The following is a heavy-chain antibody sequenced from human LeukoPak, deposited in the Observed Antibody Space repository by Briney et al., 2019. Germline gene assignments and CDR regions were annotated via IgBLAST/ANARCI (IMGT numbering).Heavy chain of an antibody. CDR2: IKKDGSEK. V-gene: IGHV3-7*01. CDR1: GFTFSDYW. J-gene: IGHJ4*02. CDR3: ARGGYSTWAY. Sequence: GGSLRLSCAASGFTFSDYWMSWVRQAPGKGLEWVANIKKDGSEKYYVDSVKGRFTVSRDNAKNSPFLQMNNLRVEDTGLYYCARGGYSTWAYWGQGTLVTVSS. D-gene: IGHD6-13*01.